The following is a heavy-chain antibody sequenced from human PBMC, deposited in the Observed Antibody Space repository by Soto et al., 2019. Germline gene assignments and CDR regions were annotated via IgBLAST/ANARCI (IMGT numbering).Heavy chain of an antibody. CDR1: GYSFTSYW. V-gene: IGHV5-10-1*01. J-gene: IGHJ3*02. Sequence: GESLKISCKGSGYSFTSYWISRVRQMPGKGLEWMGRIDPSDSYTNYSPSFQGHVTISADKSISTAYLQWRSLKASDTAMDYCASVDTGMVTGPESDIWGQGTMVSVSS. CDR2: IDPSDSYT. CDR3: ASVDTGMVTGPESDI. D-gene: IGHD5-18*01.